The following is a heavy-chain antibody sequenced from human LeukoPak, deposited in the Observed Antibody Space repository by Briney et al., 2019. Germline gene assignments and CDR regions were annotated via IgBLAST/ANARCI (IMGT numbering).Heavy chain of an antibody. Sequence: GGSLRLSCAASRSTFSSYWLSWVGQARGKGLEWVANINQVGSEKYYVDSVKGRFTISRDNAKNSLYLQMNSLRAEDTAVYYCALGPSCGGDCYSYFDYWGQGPLVTVSS. J-gene: IGHJ4*02. CDR2: INQVGSEK. D-gene: IGHD2-21*02. CDR1: RSTFSSYW. CDR3: ALGPSCGGDCYSYFDY. V-gene: IGHV3-7*01.